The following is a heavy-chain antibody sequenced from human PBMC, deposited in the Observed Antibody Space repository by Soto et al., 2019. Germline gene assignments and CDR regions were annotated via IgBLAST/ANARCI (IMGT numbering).Heavy chain of an antibody. CDR2: IYHSGST. CDR3: AMFMGDPSVYYFDY. J-gene: IGHJ4*02. V-gene: IGHV4-4*02. CDR1: SGSISSSNW. Sequence: QVQLQESGPGLVKPSGTLSLTCGVSSGSISSSNWWTWVRQPPGKGLEWIGEIYHSGSTNYHPSLKSRVTMSVDNSKIPLCLKLSFVTAADRAGLYCAMFMGDPSVYYFDYWGQGILVTVSS. D-gene: IGHD3-10*01.